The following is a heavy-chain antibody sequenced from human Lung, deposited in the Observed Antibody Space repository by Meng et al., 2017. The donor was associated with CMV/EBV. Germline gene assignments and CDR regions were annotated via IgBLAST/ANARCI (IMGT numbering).Heavy chain of an antibody. J-gene: IGHJ5*02. V-gene: IGHV3-7*04. CDR1: GFTFSNYW. Sequence: GESLKIXCAASGFTFSNYWMSWVRQAPGKGLEWVASINQDGSEKHYMDSVKGRFTISRDNAKNALYLEMNSLRAEDTALYFCVRGSGREWFDPWGQGTLVTVSS. CDR3: VRGSGREWFDP. CDR2: INQDGSEK. D-gene: IGHD2-15*01.